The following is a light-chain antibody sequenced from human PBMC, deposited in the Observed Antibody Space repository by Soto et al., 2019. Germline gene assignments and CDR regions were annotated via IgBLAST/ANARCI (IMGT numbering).Light chain of an antibody. CDR1: QSILYSPNNKSY. CDR3: QQYYSSPFT. V-gene: IGKV4-1*01. CDR2: WTS. Sequence: DIVMTQSPDSLAVSLGERATTNCRSSQSILYSPNNKSYLAWYQQKSGQPPKLLIYWTSTRESGVPDRFSGSGSGTDFTLTISSLQDEDVAVYYCQQYYSSPFTFGPGTNVDVK. J-gene: IGKJ3*01.